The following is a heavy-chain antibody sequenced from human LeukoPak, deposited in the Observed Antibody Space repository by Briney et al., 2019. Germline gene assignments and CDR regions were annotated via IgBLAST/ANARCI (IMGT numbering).Heavy chain of an antibody. CDR2: IYYGRTT. V-gene: IGHV4-39*01. Sequence: PSETLSLTCTVSAGSISSSSHHWGWIRQSPGKGLEWIGSIYYGRTTYYNPSLNSRVTISVVTSKNQFSLQLNSVTAADTAVYYCARHAVTLGVFDYWGQGTLVTVSS. CDR1: AGSISSSSHH. D-gene: IGHD3-3*01. CDR3: ARHAVTLGVFDY. J-gene: IGHJ4*02.